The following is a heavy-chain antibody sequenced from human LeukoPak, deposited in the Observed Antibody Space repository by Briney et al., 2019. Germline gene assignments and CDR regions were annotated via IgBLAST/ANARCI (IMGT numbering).Heavy chain of an antibody. CDR3: AKDAQGLVRGGIYFDF. V-gene: IGHV3-23*01. J-gene: IGHJ4*02. Sequence: GGSLRLSCAASGFTFKTYAMNWVRQVPGKGPEWVSSMGGSGSSTDYADSVKGRFTISRDNSKNTLYLQMNSLRAEDTALYYCAKDAQGLVRGGIYFDFWGQGSLVTVSS. CDR1: GFTFKTYA. D-gene: IGHD6-19*01. CDR2: MGGSGSST.